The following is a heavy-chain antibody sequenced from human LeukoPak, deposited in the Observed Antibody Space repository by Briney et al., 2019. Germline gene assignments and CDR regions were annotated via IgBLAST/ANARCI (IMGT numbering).Heavy chain of an antibody. D-gene: IGHD5-18*01. CDR2: INPNSGGT. J-gene: IGHJ4*02. CDR3: ARDPFRRGYSYGYY. Sequence: ASVKVSCKASGYTFTGYYMHWVRQAPGQGLEWMGWINPNSGGTNYAQKFQGRVTMTRDTSISTAYMELSRLRSDDTAVYYCARDPFRRGYSYGYYWGQGTLVIVSS. CDR1: GYTFTGYY. V-gene: IGHV1-2*02.